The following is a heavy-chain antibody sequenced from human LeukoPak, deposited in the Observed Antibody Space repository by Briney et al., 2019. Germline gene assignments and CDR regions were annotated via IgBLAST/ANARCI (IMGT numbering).Heavy chain of an antibody. D-gene: IGHD3-3*01. CDR1: GYTFTSYA. CDR3: ARGPPYYDFWSDEGY. CDR2: INAGNGNT. Sequence: ASVKVSCKASGYTFTSYAMHWVRQAPGQRLEWMGWINAGNGNTKYSQKFQGRVTITRDTSASTAYMELSSLRSDDTAVYYCARGPPYYDFWSDEGYWGQGTLVTVSS. V-gene: IGHV1-3*01. J-gene: IGHJ4*02.